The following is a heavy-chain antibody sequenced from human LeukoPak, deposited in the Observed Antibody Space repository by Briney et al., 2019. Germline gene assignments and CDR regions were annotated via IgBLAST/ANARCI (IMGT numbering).Heavy chain of an antibody. J-gene: IGHJ5*02. V-gene: IGHV3-23*01. CDR3: AKRGRSGWSGNWFDP. CDR2: ISESGTST. CDR1: GGSISSSSYY. Sequence: PSETLSLTCTVSGGSISSSSYYWGWIRQPPGKGLEWVSTISESGTSTYYADSVKGRFTISRDNSKNTLFLQMNGLRAEDTAVYYCAKRGRSGWSGNWFDPWGQGTLVTVSS. D-gene: IGHD6-19*01.